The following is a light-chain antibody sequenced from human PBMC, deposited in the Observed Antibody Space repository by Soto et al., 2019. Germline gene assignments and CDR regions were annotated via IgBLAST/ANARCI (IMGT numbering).Light chain of an antibody. J-gene: IGKJ1*01. CDR1: QSVSSSY. V-gene: IGKV3-20*01. Sequence: ETALTPTPDTLSLSPGERATLSCSASQSVSSSYLAWYQQKPGQAPRLLIYGASSRATGIPDRFSGSGSGTDFTLTISRLEPEDFAVYYCLQYGSSPWTFGQGTKVDI. CDR2: GAS. CDR3: LQYGSSPWT.